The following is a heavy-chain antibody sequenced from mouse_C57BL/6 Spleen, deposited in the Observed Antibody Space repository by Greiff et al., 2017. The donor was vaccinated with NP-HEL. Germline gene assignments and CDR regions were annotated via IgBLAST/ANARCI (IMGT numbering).Heavy chain of an antibody. Sequence: VQLVESGAELVKPGASVKMSCKASGYTFTTYPIEWMKQNHGKSLEWIGNFHPYNDDTKYNEKFKDKATLTVEKSSSTVYLELSRLTSDDSAVYDCARRDYDGTGYYAMDYWGQGTSVTVSS. J-gene: IGHJ4*01. CDR3: ARRDYDGTGYYAMDY. D-gene: IGHD2-4*01. V-gene: IGHV1-47*01. CDR2: FHPYNDDT. CDR1: GYTFTTYP.